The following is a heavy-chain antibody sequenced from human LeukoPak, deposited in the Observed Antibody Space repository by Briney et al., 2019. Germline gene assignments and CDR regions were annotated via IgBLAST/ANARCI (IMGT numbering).Heavy chain of an antibody. Sequence: SETLSLTCTVSGGSISSGGYHWSWIRQHPGKGLEWIGYIYYSGSTYYNPSLKSRVTISVDTSKNQFSLKLSSVTAADTAVYYCAREVGSMRGYYFDYWGQGTLVTVSS. CDR2: IYYSGST. J-gene: IGHJ4*02. CDR3: AREVGSMRGYYFDY. CDR1: GGSISSGGYH. V-gene: IGHV4-31*03. D-gene: IGHD2-2*01.